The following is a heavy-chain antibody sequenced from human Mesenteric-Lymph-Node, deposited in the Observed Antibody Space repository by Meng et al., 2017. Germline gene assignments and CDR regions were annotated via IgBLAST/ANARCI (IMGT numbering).Heavy chain of an antibody. CDR1: GFTFSSYA. CDR2: IGSSGGDT. D-gene: IGHD4-17*01. V-gene: IGHV3-NL1*01. Sequence: GESLKISCAASGFTFSSYAMHWVRQAPGKGLEWVSRIGSSGGDTHYADSVKGRFTLSRDNSKNTLYLQMDSLRGEDTAVYYCARDHGDSILRRRNDAFDIWGQGTLVTVSS. J-gene: IGHJ3*02. CDR3: ARDHGDSILRRRNDAFDI.